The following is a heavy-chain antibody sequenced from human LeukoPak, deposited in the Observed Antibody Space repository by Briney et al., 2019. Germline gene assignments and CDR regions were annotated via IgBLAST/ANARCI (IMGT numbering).Heavy chain of an antibody. CDR3: ARGSGPGVTTIDS. CDR2: FHTDGGT. J-gene: IGHJ4*02. Sequence: GGSLRLSCAASGFTFSSYDMHWVRQAPGEGLEWVSAFHTDGGTYYLDSVKGRFTISREDAKNSLYLQMNTLRAGDTAVYYCARGSGPGVTTIDSWGQGTLVIVSS. V-gene: IGHV3-13*01. CDR1: GFTFSSYD. D-gene: IGHD4-17*01.